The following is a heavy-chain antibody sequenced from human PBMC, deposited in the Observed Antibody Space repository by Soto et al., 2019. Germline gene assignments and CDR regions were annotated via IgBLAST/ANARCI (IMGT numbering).Heavy chain of an antibody. CDR2: INHSGST. V-gene: IGHV4-34*01. D-gene: IGHD3-3*01. CDR1: GGSFSCYY. CDR3: ARERFFYYYGMDV. J-gene: IGHJ6*02. Sequence: SETLSLTCAVYGGSFSCYYWSWIRQPPGKGLEWIGEINHSGSTNYNPSLKSRVTISVDTSKNQFSLKLSSVTAADTAVYYCARERFFYYYGMDVWGQGTTVTVSS.